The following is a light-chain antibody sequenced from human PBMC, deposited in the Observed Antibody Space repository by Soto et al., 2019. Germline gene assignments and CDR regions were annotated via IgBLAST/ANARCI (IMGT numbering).Light chain of an antibody. CDR3: LLYYSGPRV. CDR2: DTS. J-gene: IGLJ3*02. Sequence: QAVVTQEPSLTVSPGGTVTLTCGSSTGAVTSGHYPYWFQQKPGQAPRTLIYDTSDKHSWTPARFSGSLLGGKAALTLTGXXXXDEAEYYCLLYYSGPRVFGGGTKLTVL. CDR1: TGAVTSGHY. V-gene: IGLV7-46*01.